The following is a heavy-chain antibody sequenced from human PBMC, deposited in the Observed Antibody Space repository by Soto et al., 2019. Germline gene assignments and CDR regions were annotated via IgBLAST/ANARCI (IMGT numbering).Heavy chain of an antibody. J-gene: IGHJ5*02. CDR1: GGSFSGYY. Sequence: QVQLQQWGAGLLKPSETLSLTCAVYGGSFSGYYWSWIRQPPGKGLAWIGEINHSGSTNYNPSLKSRVTISVDTSKNQFSLKLSSVTAADTAGYYCARKQGAILIWFDPWGQGTLVTVSS. V-gene: IGHV4-34*01. CDR3: ARKQGAILIWFDP. CDR2: INHSGST. D-gene: IGHD2-2*01.